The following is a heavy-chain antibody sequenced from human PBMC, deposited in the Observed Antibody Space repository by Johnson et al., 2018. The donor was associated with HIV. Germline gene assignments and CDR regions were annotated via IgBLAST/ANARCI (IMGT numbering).Heavy chain of an antibody. Sequence: QVQLVESGGGVVQPGRSLRLSCVGSGFTFSSYGMHWVRQAPGKGLEWVAVISYDGSNKYYADSVKGRFTISRDNSKNPLYLQMNSLRAEDTAVYYCARESRLGPLAHAFDIWGQGTVVTVSS. D-gene: IGHD7-27*01. CDR1: GFTFSSYG. V-gene: IGHV3-30*03. CDR2: ISYDGSNK. CDR3: ARESRLGPLAHAFDI. J-gene: IGHJ3*02.